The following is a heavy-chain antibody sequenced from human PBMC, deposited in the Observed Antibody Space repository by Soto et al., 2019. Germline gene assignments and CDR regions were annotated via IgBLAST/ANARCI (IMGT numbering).Heavy chain of an antibody. V-gene: IGHV4-59*01. CDR2: IYYSGST. D-gene: IGHD3-3*01. J-gene: IGHJ5*02. Sequence: PSETLSLTCTVSGGSISSYYWSWIRQPPGKGLEWIGYIYYSGSTNYNPSLKSRVTISVDTSKNQFSLKLSSVTAADTAVYYCARDRSGYYIKQNWFDPWGQGTLVTVSS. CDR3: ARDRSGYYIKQNWFDP. CDR1: GGSISSYY.